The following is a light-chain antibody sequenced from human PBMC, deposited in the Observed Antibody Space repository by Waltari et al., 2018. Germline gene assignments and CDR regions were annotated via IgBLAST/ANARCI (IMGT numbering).Light chain of an antibody. Sequence: DIQMTQSPSTLSASVGDRVTITCRASQSINTWLAWYQQKPGKVPKLLIYKASNLESGVPSRFSGSGSGTEFTLTISSLQPDDFATFYCQQYNTYPLTFGGGTKVEIK. J-gene: IGKJ4*01. CDR3: QQYNTYPLT. CDR1: QSINTW. CDR2: KAS. V-gene: IGKV1-5*03.